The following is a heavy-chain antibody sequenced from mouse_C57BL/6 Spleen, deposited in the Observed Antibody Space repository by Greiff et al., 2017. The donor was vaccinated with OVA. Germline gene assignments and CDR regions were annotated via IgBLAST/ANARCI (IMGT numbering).Heavy chain of an antibody. CDR3: TPTGREDWFAY. D-gene: IGHD3-3*01. V-gene: IGHV1-15*01. J-gene: IGHJ3*01. CDR1: GYTFTDYE. CDR2: IDPETGGT. Sequence: QVQLKQSGAELVRPGASVTLSCKASGYTFTDYEMHWVKQTPVHGLEWIGAIDPETGGTAYNQKFKGKAILTADKSSSTAYMELRSLTSEDSAVYYCTPTGREDWFAYWGQGTLVTVSA.